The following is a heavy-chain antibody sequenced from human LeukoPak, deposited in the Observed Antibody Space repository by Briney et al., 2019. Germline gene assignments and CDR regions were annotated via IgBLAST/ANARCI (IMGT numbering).Heavy chain of an antibody. CDR2: INPGSGGT. D-gene: IGHD2-15*01. J-gene: IGHJ5*02. Sequence: ASVKVSCKASGYTFTKYYMFWVRQAPGQGLEWMGRINPGSGGTDYSQKFQGRVTMTRDTSISTAYMELSRLRSDDTAMYYCARGYCSGGSCYSVENWFDPWGQGTLVTVSS. CDR3: ARGYCSGGSCYSVENWFDP. V-gene: IGHV1-2*06. CDR1: GYTFTKYY.